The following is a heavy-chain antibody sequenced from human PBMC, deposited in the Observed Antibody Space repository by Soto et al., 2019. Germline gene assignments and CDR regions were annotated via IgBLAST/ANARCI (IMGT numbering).Heavy chain of an antibody. D-gene: IGHD3-10*02. CDR1: GGSISSSRHS. J-gene: IGHJ5*02. CDR3: ARDFMSGWFDP. CDR2: IYDSGST. V-gene: IGHV4-39*07. Sequence: SETLSLTCTVSGGSISSSRHSWGWIRQPPGKGLEWIGNIYDSGSTYYNPSLKSRVTISVDTSKNQFSLKLSSVTAADTAVYYCARDFMSGWFDPWGQGTLVTVSS.